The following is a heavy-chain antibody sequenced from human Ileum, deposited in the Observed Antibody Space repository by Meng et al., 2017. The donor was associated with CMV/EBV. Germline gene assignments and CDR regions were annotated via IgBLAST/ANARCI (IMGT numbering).Heavy chain of an antibody. CDR2: IYYSGST. Sequence: GSLRLSCTVSGGSISSYYWSWIRQPPGKGLEWIGYIYYSGSTNYNPSLKSRVTISVDTSKNQFSLKLSSVTAADTAVYYCARGVGSYSTHHDYWGQGTLVTVSS. CDR3: ARGVGSYSTHHDY. D-gene: IGHD1-26*01. CDR1: GGSISSYY. J-gene: IGHJ4*02. V-gene: IGHV4-59*01.